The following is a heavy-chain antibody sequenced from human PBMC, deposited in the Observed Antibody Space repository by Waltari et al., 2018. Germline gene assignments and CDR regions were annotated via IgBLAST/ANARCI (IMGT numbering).Heavy chain of an antibody. CDR3: ASHLVYSREFDY. V-gene: IGHV4-59*11. D-gene: IGHD6-13*01. CDR1: GGSISSHY. J-gene: IGHJ4*02. Sequence: QVQLQESGPGLVKPSETLSLTCTVSGGSISSHYWSWIRQPPGKGLEWIGYIYYSGSTNYNPSLKGRVTISVDTSKNQFSLKLSSVTAADTAVYYCASHLVYSREFDYWGQGTLVTVSS. CDR2: IYYSGST.